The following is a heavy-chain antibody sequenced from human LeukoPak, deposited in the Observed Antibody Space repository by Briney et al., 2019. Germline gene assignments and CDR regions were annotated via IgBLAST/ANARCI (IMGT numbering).Heavy chain of an antibody. CDR2: INTDGSST. V-gene: IGHV3-74*01. Sequence: PWGSLRLSCAASGFTFSSYWMHWVRQAPGKGLVWVSRINTDGSSTDYADSVKGRFTIYRDNAKNTLYLRLNRLRAEDTAVYYCAREEYDNWGQGTLVTVSS. D-gene: IGHD2/OR15-2a*01. CDR3: AREEYDN. CDR1: GFTFSSYW. J-gene: IGHJ4*02.